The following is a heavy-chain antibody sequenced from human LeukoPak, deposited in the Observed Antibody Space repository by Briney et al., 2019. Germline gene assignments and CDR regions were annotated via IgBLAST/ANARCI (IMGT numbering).Heavy chain of an antibody. CDR1: GGSISSSSYY. V-gene: IGHV4-39*07. D-gene: IGHD2-21*01. Sequence: PSETLSLTCIVSGGSISSSSYYWGWIRQPPGKGLEWIGSIYYSGSTYYNPSLKSRVTISVDTSKNRFSLKLSSVTAADTAVYYCARGVGIRDNYWGQGTLVTVSS. CDR2: IYYSGST. CDR3: ARGVGIRDNY. J-gene: IGHJ4*02.